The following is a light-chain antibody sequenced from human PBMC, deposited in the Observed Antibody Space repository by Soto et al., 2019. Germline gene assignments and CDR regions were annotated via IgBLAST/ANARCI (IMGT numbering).Light chain of an antibody. CDR1: QSISDS. CDR3: QQYNGYWT. Sequence: DIQMTQSPSTLSASVGDRVTITCRASQSISDSLAWYQQKPGKAPKLQIYEASNLKSGVPSRFSGSGSGTEYTLTISSLQPDDFASYYCQQYNGYWTFGQGTKVEIK. V-gene: IGKV1-5*03. CDR2: EAS. J-gene: IGKJ1*01.